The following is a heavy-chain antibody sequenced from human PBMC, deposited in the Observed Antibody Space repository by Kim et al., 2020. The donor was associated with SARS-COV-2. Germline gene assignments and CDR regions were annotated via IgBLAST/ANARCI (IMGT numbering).Heavy chain of an antibody. J-gene: IGHJ4*02. V-gene: IGHV1-2*02. D-gene: IGHD3-9*01. CDR2: INPNRGGT. CDR3: ARRRLEYDILTGYYGGGFDF. Sequence: ASVKVSCKASGYTFTGYYMHWVRQAPGQGLEWMGWINPNRGGTNYAQKFQGRVTMTRDTSISAAYMELSRLRSDDTAVYYCARRRLEYDILTGYYGGGFDFWGQGTLVTVSS. CDR1: GYTFTGYY.